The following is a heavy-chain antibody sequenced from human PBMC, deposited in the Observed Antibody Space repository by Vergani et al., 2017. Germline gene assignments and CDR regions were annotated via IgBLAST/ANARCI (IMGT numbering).Heavy chain of an antibody. D-gene: IGHD6-19*01. J-gene: IGHJ5*02. Sequence: QLQLQESGPGLVKPSATLSLTCSVSGASIRSSNYYWGWIRPPPGKGLEWIASIYYSRSTYYNPSLKSRVTISVDTSKNQFSLKLSSVTAADSAVVFCARHSTVEWLVKLGWIVPWGQGILVTVSS. CDR1: GASIRSSNYY. CDR3: ARHSTVEWLVKLGWIVP. CDR2: IYYSRST. V-gene: IGHV4-39*01.